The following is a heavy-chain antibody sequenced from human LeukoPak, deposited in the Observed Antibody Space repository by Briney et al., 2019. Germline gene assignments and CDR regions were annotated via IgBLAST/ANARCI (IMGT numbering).Heavy chain of an antibody. V-gene: IGHV4-31*03. CDR3: ARLFAGWVVVAASGWFDP. J-gene: IGHJ5*02. CDR1: GASISSGGYY. CDR2: IYYSGST. Sequence: NPSETLSLTCTVSGASISSGGYYWSWIRQHPGKGLEWIGYIYYSGSTYYNPSLKSRVTISVDTSKNQFSLKLSSVTAADTAVYYCARLFAGWVVVAASGWFDPWGQGTLVTVSS. D-gene: IGHD2-15*01.